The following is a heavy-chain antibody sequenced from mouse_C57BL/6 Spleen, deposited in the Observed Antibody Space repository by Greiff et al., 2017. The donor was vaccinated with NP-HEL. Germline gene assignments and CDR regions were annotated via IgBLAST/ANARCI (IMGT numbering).Heavy chain of an antibody. CDR3: TSGGYYGGFAY. Sequence: VQLKQSGAELVRPGASVKLSCTASGFNIKDDYMHWVKQRPEQGLEWIGWIDPENGDTEYASKFQGKATITADTSSNTAYLQLSSLTSEDTAVYYCTSGGYYGGFAYWGQGTLVTVSA. CDR1: GFNIKDDY. D-gene: IGHD2-3*01. CDR2: IDPENGDT. V-gene: IGHV14-4*01. J-gene: IGHJ3*01.